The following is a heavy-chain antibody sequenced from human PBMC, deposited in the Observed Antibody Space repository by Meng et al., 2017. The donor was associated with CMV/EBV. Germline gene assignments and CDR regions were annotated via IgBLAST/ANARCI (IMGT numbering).Heavy chain of an antibody. D-gene: IGHD2-2*01. CDR3: ASAGCSSTSCHKGDAFDI. CDR2: INPSGGST. J-gene: IGHJ3*02. Sequence: ASVKVSCKASGYTFTGYYMLWVRQAPGQGLEWMGIINPSGGSTSYAQKFQGRVTMTRDTSTSTVYMELSSLRSEDTAVYYCASAGCSSTSCHKGDAFDIWGQGTMVTVSS. V-gene: IGHV1-46*01. CDR1: GYTFTGYY.